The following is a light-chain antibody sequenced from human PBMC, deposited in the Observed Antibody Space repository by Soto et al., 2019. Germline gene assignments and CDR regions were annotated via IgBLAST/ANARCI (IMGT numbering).Light chain of an antibody. CDR1: QSISSN. CDR3: QQRSNWPWT. CDR2: GAS. V-gene: IGKV3-15*01. J-gene: IGKJ1*01. Sequence: EIVLTQSPATLSVSPGERATLSCRASQSISSNLAWYQQKPGQAPRALIYGASTRATGIPARFSGSGSGTEFTLTISSLQPEDFAVYYCQQRSNWPWTFGQGTKVDIK.